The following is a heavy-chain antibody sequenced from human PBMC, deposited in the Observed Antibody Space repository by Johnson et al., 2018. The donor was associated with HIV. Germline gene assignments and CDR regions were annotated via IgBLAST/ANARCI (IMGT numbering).Heavy chain of an antibody. Sequence: QVLLVESGGGVVQPGRSLRLSCAASGFTFSSYSMHWVRQAPGKGLEWVAVISYDGSNKYYADSVKGRFTISRDNSKNTLYLQMNSLRAEDTAVYYCARDSPPLLLIPYAFDIWGQGTMVTVSS. CDR3: ARDSPPLLLIPYAFDI. D-gene: IGHD2-2*02. CDR1: GFTFSSYS. V-gene: IGHV3-30-3*01. J-gene: IGHJ3*02. CDR2: ISYDGSNK.